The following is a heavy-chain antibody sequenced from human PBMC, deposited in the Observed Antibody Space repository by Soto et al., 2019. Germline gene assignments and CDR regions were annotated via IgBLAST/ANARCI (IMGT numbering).Heavy chain of an antibody. Sequence: SVKVSCKASGGTFSSYAISWVRQAPGQGLEWMGGIIPIFGTANYAQKFQGRVTMTRDTSINTAYLDLSSLRSDDTAIYYCSRGGGYMWGQGTLVTVSS. V-gene: IGHV1-69*05. CDR3: SRGGGYM. D-gene: IGHD5-12*01. CDR2: IIPIFGTA. J-gene: IGHJ4*02. CDR1: GGTFSSYA.